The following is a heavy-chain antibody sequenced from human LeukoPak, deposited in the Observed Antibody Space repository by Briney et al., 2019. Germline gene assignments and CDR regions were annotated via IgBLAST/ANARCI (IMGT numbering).Heavy chain of an antibody. V-gene: IGHV3-21*01. CDR2: ISSNSYV. CDR3: ARRTIGSLDY. D-gene: IGHD1-7*01. J-gene: IGHJ4*02. Sequence: GGSLRLSCAASGFSFSVHNMNWVRQAPGKGLEWVSSISSNSYVHYADSVKGRFTISRDNAKNSLYPQMDSLRAGDTAVYYCARRTIGSLDYWGQGTLVTVSS. CDR1: GFSFSVHN.